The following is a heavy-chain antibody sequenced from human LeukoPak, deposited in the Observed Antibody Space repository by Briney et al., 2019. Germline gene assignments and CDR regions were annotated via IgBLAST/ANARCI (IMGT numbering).Heavy chain of an antibody. J-gene: IGHJ4*02. CDR3: ARVLGYCSGGSCFFGGTDY. D-gene: IGHD2-15*01. V-gene: IGHV4-34*01. CDR2: INHSGST. Sequence: SETLSLTCAVCGGSFSGYYWSWIRQPPGKGLEWIGEINHSGSTNYNPSPKSRVTISVDTSKNQFSLKLSSVTAADTAVYYCARVLGYCSGGSCFFGGTDYWGQGTLVTVSS. CDR1: GGSFSGYY.